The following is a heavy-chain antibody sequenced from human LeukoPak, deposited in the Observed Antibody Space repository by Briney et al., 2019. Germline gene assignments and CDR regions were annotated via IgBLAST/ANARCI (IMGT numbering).Heavy chain of an antibody. V-gene: IGHV2-5*02. CDR3: AQWDYGMDV. CDR1: GFSLTTSGVG. D-gene: IGHD1-26*01. J-gene: IGHJ6*02. CDR2: IYWDDDK. Sequence: SGPTLVKPTQTLTLTCTFSGFSLTTSGVGVGWIRQPPGKALEWLALIYWDDDKRYSPSLKSRLTITKDTSKNQVALTMTNMDPVDTATYYCAQWDYGMDVWGQGTTVTVSS.